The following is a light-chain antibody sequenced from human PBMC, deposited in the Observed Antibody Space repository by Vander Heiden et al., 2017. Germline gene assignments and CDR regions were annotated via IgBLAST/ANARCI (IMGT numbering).Light chain of an antibody. CDR2: DAS. CDR1: ENIVRW. CDR3: QQYNGYFKT. V-gene: IGKV1-5*01. Sequence: DLQVTQSPSTLSASVGDTVTITCRASENIVRWLAWYQQKPGKAPKLLIYDASSLERGVPSRFSGSGFGTEFTLTISSLEPDDFATYYCQQYNGYFKTFGQGTKLEIK. J-gene: IGKJ2*01.